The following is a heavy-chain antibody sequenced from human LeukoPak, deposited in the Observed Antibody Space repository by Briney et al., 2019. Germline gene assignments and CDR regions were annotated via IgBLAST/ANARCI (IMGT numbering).Heavy chain of an antibody. V-gene: IGHV3-7*01. J-gene: IGHJ4*02. D-gene: IGHD3-22*01. CDR1: GFPFSSYW. CDR3: AKYFYDGSGTHYFDY. CDR2: IKPDGSEK. Sequence: GGSLRLSCVASGFPFSSYWMTWVRQAPGKGLEWVGNIKPDGSEKYYVDSLKGRFIISRDNAKNSLYLQMNSLRAEDVAVYYCAKYFYDGSGTHYFDYWGQGTPVTVSS.